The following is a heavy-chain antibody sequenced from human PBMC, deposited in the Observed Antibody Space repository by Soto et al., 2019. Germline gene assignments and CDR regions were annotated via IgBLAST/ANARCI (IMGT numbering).Heavy chain of an antibody. J-gene: IGHJ2*01. D-gene: IGHD2-8*01. CDR2: ITGGGDYT. CDR1: GFTFGDFA. Sequence: EVQLLESGGDLVQPGGSLRLSCAASGFTFGDFAMNWVRQAPGKGLEWVSGITGGGDYTFYADSVKGRFIISRVQSKNTVYLQMNSLRAEDTALYYCVKKIAGTTTNGAYWYFDLWGRGTLVTVSS. CDR3: VKKIAGTTTNGAYWYFDL. V-gene: IGHV3-23*01.